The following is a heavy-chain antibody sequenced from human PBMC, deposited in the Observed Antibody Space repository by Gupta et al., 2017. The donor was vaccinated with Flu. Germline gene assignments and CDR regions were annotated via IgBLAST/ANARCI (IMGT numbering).Heavy chain of an antibody. CDR3: ARAGTTLAVRFLEWLSETYGMDV. D-gene: IGHD3-3*01. J-gene: IGHJ6*02. V-gene: IGHV3-48*03. CDR1: GFTFSSYE. CDR2: ISSSGSTI. Sequence: EVQLVESGGGLVQPGGSLRLSCAASGFTFSSYEMNWVRQAPGKGLEWVSYISSSGSTIYYADSVKGRFTISRDNAKNSLYLQMNSLRAEDTAVYYCARAGTTLAVRFLEWLSETYGMDVWGQGTTVTVSS.